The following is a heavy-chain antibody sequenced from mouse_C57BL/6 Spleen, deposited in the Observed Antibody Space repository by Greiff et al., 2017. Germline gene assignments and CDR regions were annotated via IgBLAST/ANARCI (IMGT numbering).Heavy chain of an antibody. D-gene: IGHD2-2*01. CDR2: IHPNSGRT. J-gene: IGHJ2*01. CDR3: ARGEWDGYDEGY. V-gene: IGHV1-64*01. CDR1: GYTFTSYW. Sequence: QVQLQQPGAELVQPGASVKLSCKASGYTFTSYWMHWVQQRPGQGLEWIGLIHPNSGRTNYHATFKGQATLPVDKSSRTAYMQRSRVTSEDYEVYYWARGEWDGYDEGYWGQGTTLTVSS.